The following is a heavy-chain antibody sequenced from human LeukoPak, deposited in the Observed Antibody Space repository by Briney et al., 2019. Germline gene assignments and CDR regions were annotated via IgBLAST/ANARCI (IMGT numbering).Heavy chain of an antibody. D-gene: IGHD4-17*01. CDR3: ARGPLDYGDYGYGMDV. Sequence: ASVTVSFKASGYTFTSYGISWVRQAPGQGREGMGWISAYNGNTNYAQKLQGRVTMTTDTSTSTAYMELRSLRSDDTAVYYCARGPLDYGDYGYGMDVWGQGTTVTVSS. J-gene: IGHJ6*02. CDR2: ISAYNGNT. V-gene: IGHV1-18*01. CDR1: GYTFTSYG.